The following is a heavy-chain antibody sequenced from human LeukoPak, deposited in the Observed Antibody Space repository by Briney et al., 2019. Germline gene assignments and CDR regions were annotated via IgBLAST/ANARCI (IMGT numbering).Heavy chain of an antibody. D-gene: IGHD3-16*02. CDR3: ARRSGRYTPVFADYYYGMDV. V-gene: IGHV4-39*01. Sequence: SETLSLTCTVSGGSISSSSYSWGWIRQPPGKGLEWIGSIYYSGSTYYNPSLKSRVTISVDTSKNQFSLKLSSVTAADTAVYYCARRSGRYTPVFADYYYGMDVWGQGTTVTVSS. CDR1: GGSISSSSYS. CDR2: IYYSGST. J-gene: IGHJ6*02.